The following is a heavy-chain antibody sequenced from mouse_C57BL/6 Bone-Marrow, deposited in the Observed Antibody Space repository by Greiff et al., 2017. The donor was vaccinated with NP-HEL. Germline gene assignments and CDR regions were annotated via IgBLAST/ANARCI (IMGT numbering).Heavy chain of an antibody. CDR3: ARGYYGSSPYYFDY. Sequence: EVKVVESGAELVKPGASVKLSCTASGFNIKDYYMHWVKQRTEQGLEWIGRIDPEDGETKYAPKFQGKATITADTSSNTAYLQLSSLTSEDTAVYYCARGYYGSSPYYFDYWGQGTTLTVSS. D-gene: IGHD1-1*01. J-gene: IGHJ2*01. V-gene: IGHV14-2*01. CDR2: IDPEDGET. CDR1: GFNIKDYY.